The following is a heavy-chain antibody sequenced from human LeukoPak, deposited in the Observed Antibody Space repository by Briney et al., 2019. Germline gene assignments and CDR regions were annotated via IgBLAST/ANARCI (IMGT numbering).Heavy chain of an antibody. CDR2: IYHSGST. V-gene: IGHV4-4*02. CDR3: APLGYCSGDDCHRPY. J-gene: IGHJ4*02. Sequence: PSETLSLTCAVSGGSISSHNWWSWVRQPPGRGLEWIGEIYHSGSTNYNPSLKSRVTISVDKSKNQFSLKLNSVTAADTAVYYCAPLGYCSGDDCHRPYWGQGALVTVSS. D-gene: IGHD2-15*01. CDR1: GGSISSHNW.